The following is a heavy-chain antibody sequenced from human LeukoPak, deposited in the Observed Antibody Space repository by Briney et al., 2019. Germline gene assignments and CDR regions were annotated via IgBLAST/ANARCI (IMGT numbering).Heavy chain of an antibody. CDR2: INPSGGST. D-gene: IGHD3-3*01. Sequence: GASVKVSCKASGYTFTSYYMHWVRQAPGQGLEWMGIINPSGGSTSYAQKFQGRVTMTRDMSTSTVYMELSSLRSEDTAVYYCAREFYAITIFGVSAFDIWGQGTMVTVSS. J-gene: IGHJ3*02. CDR3: AREFYAITIFGVSAFDI. CDR1: GYTFTSYY. V-gene: IGHV1-46*01.